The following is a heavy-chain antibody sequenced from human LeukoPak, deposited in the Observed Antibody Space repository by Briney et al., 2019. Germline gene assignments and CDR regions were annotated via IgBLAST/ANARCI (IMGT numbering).Heavy chain of an antibody. J-gene: IGHJ5*02. CDR3: ATLTTPGWFNP. CDR1: GYSISNGYF. D-gene: IGHD1-1*01. CDR2: IYHSGDT. Sequence: SETLSLTCTVSGYSISNGYFWGWIRQPPEKGLEWIGNIYHSGDTYYNSSLKSRVTISVDTSKNQFSLNLSSVSAADTAVYYCATLTTPGWFNPWGQGTLVTVSS. V-gene: IGHV4-38-2*02.